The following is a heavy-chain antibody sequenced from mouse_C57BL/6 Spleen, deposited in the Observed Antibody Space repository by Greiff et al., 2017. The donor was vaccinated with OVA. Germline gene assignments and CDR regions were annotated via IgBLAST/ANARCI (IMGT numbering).Heavy chain of an antibody. CDR1: GFTFSNYW. CDR2: IRLKSDNYAT. V-gene: IGHV6-3*01. J-gene: IGHJ1*03. D-gene: IGHD1-1*01. CDR3: KSYYYGSSWYFDV. Sequence: EVMLVESGGGLVQPGGSMKLSCVASGFTFSNYWMNWVRQSPEKGLEWVAQIRLKSDNYATHYAESVKGRFTISRDDSKSSVYLQMNNLRAEDTGIYYCKSYYYGSSWYFDVWGTGTTVTVSS.